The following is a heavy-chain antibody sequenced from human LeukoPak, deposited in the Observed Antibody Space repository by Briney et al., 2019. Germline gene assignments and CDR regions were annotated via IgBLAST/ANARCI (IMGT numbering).Heavy chain of an antibody. CDR1: GGSISSYY. J-gene: IGHJ4*02. V-gene: IGHV4-59*12. Sequence: PSETLSLTCTVSGGSISSYYWSWIRQPPGKGLEWIGYIYYGGSTNYNPSLKSRVTISVDTSKNQFSLKLSSVTAADTAVYYCAREAGQFWSGLLDYWGQGTLVTVSS. CDR3: AREAGQFWSGLLDY. D-gene: IGHD3-3*01. CDR2: IYYGGST.